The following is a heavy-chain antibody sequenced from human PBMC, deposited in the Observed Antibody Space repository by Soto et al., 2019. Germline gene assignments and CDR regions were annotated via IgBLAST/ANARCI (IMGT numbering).Heavy chain of an antibody. CDR3: ARDNVTATRIVWGGYYHFGMDV. J-gene: IGHJ6*02. CDR1: GGSVSSGSYY. V-gene: IGHV4-61*01. D-gene: IGHD2-21*01. CDR2: IYYSGST. Sequence: PSETLSLTCTASGGSVSSGSYYWSWIRQPPGKGLEWIGYIYYSGSTNYNPSLKSRGTVSVETSKNQFSLTLSSVTAADTAVDYCARDNVTATRIVWGGYYHFGMDVWGQGTTVTVSS.